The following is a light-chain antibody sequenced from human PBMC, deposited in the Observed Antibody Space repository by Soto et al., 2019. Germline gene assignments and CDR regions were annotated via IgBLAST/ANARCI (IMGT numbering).Light chain of an antibody. CDR2: AAS. J-gene: IGKJ5*01. CDR3: QQYNNWPAIT. Sequence: EIVLTQSPGTLSLSPGERATLSCRASQTISSSYLAWYQQKPGQAPRLLIYAASTRATDIPDRFSGSGSGTDFTLTISRLEPEDFAVYYCQQYNNWPAITFGQGTRLEIK. CDR1: QTISSSY. V-gene: IGKV3-20*01.